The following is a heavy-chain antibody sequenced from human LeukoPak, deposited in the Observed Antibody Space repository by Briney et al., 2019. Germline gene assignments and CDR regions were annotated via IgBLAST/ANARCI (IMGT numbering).Heavy chain of an antibody. Sequence: GGSLRLSCAASGFTFSSYAMSWVRQAPGEGLEWVSAISGSGGSTYYADSVKGRFTISRDNSKNTLYLQMNSLGAEDTAVYYCAKNRPQARGWFFDYWGQGTLVTVSS. CDR2: ISGSGGST. CDR1: GFTFSSYA. CDR3: AKNRPQARGWFFDY. J-gene: IGHJ4*02. D-gene: IGHD6-19*01. V-gene: IGHV3-23*01.